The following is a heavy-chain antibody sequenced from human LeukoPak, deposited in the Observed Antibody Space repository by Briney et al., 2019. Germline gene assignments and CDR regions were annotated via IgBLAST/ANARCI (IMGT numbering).Heavy chain of an antibody. J-gene: IGHJ4*02. D-gene: IGHD2-15*01. CDR1: GFTFSTYW. V-gene: IGHV3-7*01. CDR3: ARDRDYSRYFDY. Sequence: GGSLRLSCAASGFTFSTYWMSWVRQVPGKGLEWVANIKQDGTEKHYVDSVKGRFTISRDNAKNTLYLQMNSLRAEDTAVYYCARDRDYSRYFDYWGQGTLVTVSS. CDR2: IKQDGTEK.